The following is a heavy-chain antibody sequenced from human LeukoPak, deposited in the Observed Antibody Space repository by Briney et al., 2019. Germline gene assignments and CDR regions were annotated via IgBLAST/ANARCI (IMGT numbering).Heavy chain of an antibody. CDR2: IYYSGST. CDR3: VAAGTNYYYYYMDV. V-gene: IGHV4-59*01. J-gene: IGHJ6*03. Sequence: PSETLSLTCTVSGCSISSYYWSWIRQPPRKGLQWIGYIYYSGSTNYNPSLKSRVTISVDTSKNQFSLKLSSVTAADTAVYYCVAAGTNYYYYYMDVWGKGTTVTVSS. D-gene: IGHD6-13*01. CDR1: GCSISSYY.